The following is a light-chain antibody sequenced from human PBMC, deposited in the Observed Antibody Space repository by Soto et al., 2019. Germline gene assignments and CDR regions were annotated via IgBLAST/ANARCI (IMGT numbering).Light chain of an antibody. CDR2: AAS. Sequence: DVQMTQSPSSLSASVGDRVTITCRASQDIKTWLVWYQQKPEQAPKSLIYAASGLQAGVPSRFSGSESGTDFTLTISSLQPEDSAIYYCQQYNSYPLTFGGGT. V-gene: IGKV1D-16*01. J-gene: IGKJ4*01. CDR1: QDIKTW. CDR3: QQYNSYPLT.